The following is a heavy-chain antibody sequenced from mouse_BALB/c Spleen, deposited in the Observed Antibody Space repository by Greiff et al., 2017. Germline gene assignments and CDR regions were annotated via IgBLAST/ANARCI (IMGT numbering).Heavy chain of an antibody. J-gene: IGHJ2*01. V-gene: IGHV5-6-5*01. CDR1: GFTFSSYA. CDR3: ARGKGVYDGYYAFDY. CDR2: ISSGGST. Sequence: EVMLVESGGGLVKPGGSLKLSCAASGFTFSSYAMSWVRQTPEKRLEWVASISSGGSTYYPDSVKGRFTISRDNARNILYLQMGSLRSEDTAMYYCARGKGVYDGYYAFDYWGQGTTLTVSS. D-gene: IGHD2-3*01.